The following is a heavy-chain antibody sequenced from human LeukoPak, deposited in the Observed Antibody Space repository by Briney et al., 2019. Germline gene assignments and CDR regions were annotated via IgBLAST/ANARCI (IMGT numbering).Heavy chain of an antibody. D-gene: IGHD3-22*01. Sequence: QPGGSLRLSCAASGFIFSSYPMSWVRQAPGKGLEWVSAISGTAENTYYADSVKGRFSISRDNSRNTVHLQMNSPRAEDTAVYYCASGNTYYYDSSGFNAFDIWGQGTMVTVSS. CDR2: ISGTAENT. CDR1: GFIFSSYP. CDR3: ASGNTYYYDSSGFNAFDI. V-gene: IGHV3-23*01. J-gene: IGHJ3*02.